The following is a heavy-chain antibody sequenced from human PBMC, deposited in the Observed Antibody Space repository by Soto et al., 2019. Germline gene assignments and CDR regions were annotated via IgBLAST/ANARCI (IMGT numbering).Heavy chain of an antibody. D-gene: IGHD6-19*01. Sequence: EVQLLESGGGLVQPGGSLRLSCAASGFTFSRYAMSWVRQAPGQGLEWVSTISGSGGSTYYADSVKGRFTISRDNSKNTLYLQMNSLRAEDTAVYYCAKDAYSSGWYGDAFFDYWGQGTLVTVSS. J-gene: IGHJ4*02. CDR1: GFTFSRYA. V-gene: IGHV3-23*01. CDR2: ISGSGGST. CDR3: AKDAYSSGWYGDAFFDY.